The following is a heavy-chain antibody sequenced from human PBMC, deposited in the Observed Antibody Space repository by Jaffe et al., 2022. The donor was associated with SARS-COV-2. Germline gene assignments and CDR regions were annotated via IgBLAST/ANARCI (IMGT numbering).Heavy chain of an antibody. D-gene: IGHD3-10*01. J-gene: IGHJ4*02. V-gene: IGHV1-3*01. Sequence: QVQLVQSGAEVRKPWASVKVSCEASGYSFTTYTIHWVRQAPGQRLEWMGWINAGKGDTKYSQKFEGRLSITRDTSASTAYMELSSLGSEDTAVYYCARDRYSGSGSYNHFDYWGQGSLVTVSS. CDR1: GYSFTTYT. CDR2: INAGKGDT. CDR3: ARDRYSGSGSYNHFDY.